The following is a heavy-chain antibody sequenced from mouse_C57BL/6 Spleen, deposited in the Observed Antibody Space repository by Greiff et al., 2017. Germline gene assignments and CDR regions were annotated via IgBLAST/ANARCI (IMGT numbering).Heavy chain of an antibody. D-gene: IGHD4-1*01. CDR3: ARWETGTPSFAY. J-gene: IGHJ3*01. Sequence: QVQLQQSGPELVKPGASVKISCKASGYAFSSSWMNWVKQRPGKGLEWIGRIYPGDGDTNYNGKFKGKATLTADKSSSTAYMQLSSLTSEDSAVYCCARWETGTPSFAYWGQGTLVTVSA. CDR2: IYPGDGDT. V-gene: IGHV1-82*01. CDR1: GYAFSSSW.